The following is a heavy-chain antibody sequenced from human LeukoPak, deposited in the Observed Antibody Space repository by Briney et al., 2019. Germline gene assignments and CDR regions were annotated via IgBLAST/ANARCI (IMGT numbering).Heavy chain of an antibody. CDR3: ARGIDSPYCTSTSCPEGIDL. CDR2: IDTVGGIT. J-gene: IGHJ4*02. V-gene: IGHV3-64*02. CDR1: GFTFSSYS. Sequence: GGSLRLSCAASGFTFSSYSMNWVRQAPGKGLEYISAIDTVGGITHYADSVKGRSTISRDNSKNTLSLQVGSLRPDDMAVYYCARGIDSPYCTSTSCPEGIDLWGQGTLVTVSS. D-gene: IGHD2-2*01.